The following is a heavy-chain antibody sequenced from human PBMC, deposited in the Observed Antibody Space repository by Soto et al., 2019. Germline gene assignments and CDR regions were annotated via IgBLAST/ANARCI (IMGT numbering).Heavy chain of an antibody. CDR3: ARCIQQDYYYGMDV. CDR1: GYTFYSHS. CDR2: ISADNGNT. V-gene: IGHV1-18*01. Sequence: ASVKVSCKASGYTFYSHSISWVRQAPGQGLEWMGRISADNGNTNYAQKFRGRVTMTTDTSTSTVYMELRNLRSDDTAVYYCARCIQQDYYYGMDVWSQGTTVTVSS. J-gene: IGHJ6*02. D-gene: IGHD5-18*01.